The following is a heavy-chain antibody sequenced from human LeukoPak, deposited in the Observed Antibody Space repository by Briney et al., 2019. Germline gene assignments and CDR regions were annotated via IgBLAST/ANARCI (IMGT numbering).Heavy chain of an antibody. V-gene: IGHV5-51*01. CDR1: GYSFTSYW. Sequence: GESLKISCKGSGYSFTSYWIGWVRQMPGKGLEWMGIIYPGDSDTRYSPSFQGQVTISADKSISTAYLQWSSLKASDTAIYYCARLAYCSGGSCYEGGGYWGQGTLVTVSS. CDR2: IYPGDSDT. J-gene: IGHJ4*02. CDR3: ARLAYCSGGSCYEGGGY. D-gene: IGHD2-15*01.